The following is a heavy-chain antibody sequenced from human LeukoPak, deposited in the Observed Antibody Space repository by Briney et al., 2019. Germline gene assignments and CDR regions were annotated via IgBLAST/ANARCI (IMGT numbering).Heavy chain of an antibody. CDR1: GGSIISYY. Sequence: SETLSLTCTVSGGSIISYYRSWIRQPPGKGLEWIGHIYYSVSTTYNPSPTSRVTISVDRSKNQFTLKLKSVTDADTDVYYCAKTTVSSSYWYFDLWGRGTLVTVSS. J-gene: IGHJ2*01. V-gene: IGHV4-59*12. CDR2: IYYSVST. D-gene: IGHD4-17*01. CDR3: AKTTVSSSYWYFDL.